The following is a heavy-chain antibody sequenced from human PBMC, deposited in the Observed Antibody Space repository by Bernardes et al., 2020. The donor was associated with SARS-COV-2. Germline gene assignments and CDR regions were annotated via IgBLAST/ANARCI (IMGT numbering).Heavy chain of an antibody. D-gene: IGHD2-2*01. V-gene: IGHV4-34*01. Sequence: TLSLTCAVYGGSFSGYYWSWIRQPPGKGLEWIGEINHSGSTNYNPSLKSRVTISVDTSKNQFSLKLSSVTAADTAVYYCASSCSSTSCSLAFDYWGQGTLVTVSS. CDR2: INHSGST. CDR3: ASSCSSTSCSLAFDY. J-gene: IGHJ4*02. CDR1: GGSFSGYY.